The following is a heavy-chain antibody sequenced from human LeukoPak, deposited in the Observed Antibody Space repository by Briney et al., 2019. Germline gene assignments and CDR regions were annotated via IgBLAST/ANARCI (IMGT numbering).Heavy chain of an antibody. J-gene: IGHJ4*02. V-gene: IGHV4-39*01. D-gene: IGHD1/OR15-1a*01. CDR2: IYYSGST. Sequence: SETLSLTCTVSGGSISSSSYYWGWIRQPPGKGLEWIGSIYYSGSTYYNPSLKSRVTISVDTSKNQFSLKLSSVTAADTAVYYCARGTVPGPYFDYWGQGTLVTVSS. CDR3: ARGTVPGPYFDY. CDR1: GGSISSSSYY.